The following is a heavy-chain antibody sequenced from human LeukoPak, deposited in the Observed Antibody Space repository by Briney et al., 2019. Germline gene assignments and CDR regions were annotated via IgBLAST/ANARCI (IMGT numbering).Heavy chain of an antibody. CDR1: GYTFTINY. J-gene: IGHJ4*02. V-gene: IGHV1-46*01. Sequence: EASVTVSCTASGYTFTINYIHWVRQATGQGLEWMGMIYPRDGSTSYAQKFQGRVTVTRDTSTSTVHMELSGLRSEDTAVYYCARDQEGFDYWGQGTLVTVSS. CDR2: IYPRDGST. CDR3: ARDQEGFDY.